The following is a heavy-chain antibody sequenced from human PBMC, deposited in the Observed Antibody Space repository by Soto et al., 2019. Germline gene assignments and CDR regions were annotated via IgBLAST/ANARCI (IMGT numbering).Heavy chain of an antibody. V-gene: IGHV3-23*01. D-gene: IGHD3-22*01. J-gene: IGHJ4*02. CDR3: AKDSSSGYYYFDY. CDR1: GFSFSSLA. Sequence: PGGSLGLSCSASGFSFSSLAMSWVRQAPGQGLECVASIASSGDSTYYTESVKGRFTISRDNSRNTVYLQMNSLRAEDTAVYYCAKDSSSGYYYFDYWGQGALVTVSS. CDR2: IASSGDST.